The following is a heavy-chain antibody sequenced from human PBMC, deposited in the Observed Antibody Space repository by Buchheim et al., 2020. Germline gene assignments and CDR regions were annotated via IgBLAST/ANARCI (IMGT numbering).Heavy chain of an antibody. D-gene: IGHD3-10*01. CDR1: GFTFSSYA. Sequence: EVQLLESGGGLVQPGGSLRLSCAASGFTFSSYAMSWVRQAPGKGLEWVSAISGSGGSTYYADSVQGRFTISRDDSKSTLYLQMDSLRAEDTATYYCAKDLTGVRGVIITYYFIYWGQGTL. J-gene: IGHJ4*02. CDR2: ISGSGGST. CDR3: AKDLTGVRGVIITYYFIY. V-gene: IGHV3-23*01.